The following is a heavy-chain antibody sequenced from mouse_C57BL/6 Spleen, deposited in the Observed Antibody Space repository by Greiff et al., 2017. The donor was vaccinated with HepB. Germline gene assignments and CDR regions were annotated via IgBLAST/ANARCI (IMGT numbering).Heavy chain of an antibody. CDR2: INPNNGGT. D-gene: IGHD3-2*02. CDR1: GYTFTDYY. J-gene: IGHJ4*01. CDR3: ARSAQATRYAMDY. Sequence: EVQLQQSGPELVKPGASVKISCKASGYTFTDYYMNWVKQSHGKSLEWIGDINPNNGGTSYNQKFKGKATLTVDKSSSTAYMELRSLTSEDSAVYYCARSAQATRYAMDYWSQGTSVTVSS. V-gene: IGHV1-26*01.